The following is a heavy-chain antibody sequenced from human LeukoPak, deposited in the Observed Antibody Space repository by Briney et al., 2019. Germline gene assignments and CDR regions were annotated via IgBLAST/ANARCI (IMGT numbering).Heavy chain of an antibody. J-gene: IGHJ4*02. CDR1: GGSLSGYW. D-gene: IGHD6-6*01. CDR2: INHSGST. Sequence: PSETLSLTCAVYGGSLSGYWWDWIRQPPGKGPEWIGEINHSGSTNYNPSLKSRVTISVDTSKNQFSLNLSSVTAADTAVYYCAGQIGARHRPIYWGQGNLVTVSS. CDR3: AGQIGARHRPIY. V-gene: IGHV4-34*01.